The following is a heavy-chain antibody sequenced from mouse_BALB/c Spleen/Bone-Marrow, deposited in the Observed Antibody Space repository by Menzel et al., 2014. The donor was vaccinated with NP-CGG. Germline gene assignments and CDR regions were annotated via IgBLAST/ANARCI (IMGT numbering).Heavy chain of an antibody. CDR2: IDPENGNI. Sequence: EVKLMESGAELVKPGASVKLSCTASGFNIKDTYMHWVKQRPEQGLEWIGRIDPENGNIKYDPKFQGKATITADTSSNTAYMQLSSLTSEDTAVYYCAPYYYGRWFANWGQGTLVTVSA. V-gene: IGHV14-3*02. CDR3: APYYYGRWFAN. D-gene: IGHD1-1*01. CDR1: GFNIKDTY. J-gene: IGHJ3*01.